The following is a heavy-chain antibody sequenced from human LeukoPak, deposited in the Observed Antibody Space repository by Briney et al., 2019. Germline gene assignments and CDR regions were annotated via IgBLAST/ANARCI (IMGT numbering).Heavy chain of an antibody. CDR2: IYTSGRS. V-gene: IGHV4-61*02. Sequence: SETLSLTCTVSGASISSGSYYWSWLRQPAGKGLEWIGRIYTSGRSNYNPSLKSRVTISVDTSKNQFSLKLSSVTAADTAVYYCARDAGYYCDSSGYSSWGQGTLVTVS. J-gene: IGHJ5*02. CDR1: GASISSGSYY. CDR3: ARDAGYYCDSSGYSS. D-gene: IGHD3-22*01.